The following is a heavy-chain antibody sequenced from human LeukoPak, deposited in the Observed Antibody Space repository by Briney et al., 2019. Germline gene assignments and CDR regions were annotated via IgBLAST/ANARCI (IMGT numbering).Heavy chain of an antibody. J-gene: IGHJ4*02. CDR3: ATFRLAVVVMNHLYFDY. D-gene: IGHD3-22*01. CDR1: GGTFISYA. CDR2: IIPIFGTA. V-gene: IGHV1-69*13. Sequence: GASVKVSCKASGGTFISYAISWVRQAPGQGLEWMGGIIPIFGTANYAQKFQGRVTITADESTSTAYMELSSLRSEDTAVYYCATFRLAVVVMNHLYFDYWGQGTLVTVSS.